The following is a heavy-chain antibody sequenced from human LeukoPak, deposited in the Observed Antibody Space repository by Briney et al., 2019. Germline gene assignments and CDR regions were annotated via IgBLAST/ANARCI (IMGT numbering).Heavy chain of an antibody. D-gene: IGHD2-2*01. CDR3: AKDGRFGVVPAAPEAFDI. V-gene: IGHV4-59*01. Sequence: PSETLSLTCTVSGGSISSYYWSWIRQPPGKGLEWIGYIYYSGSTNYNPSLKSRVTISVDTSKNQFSLRLSSVTAADTAVYYCAKDGRFGVVPAAPEAFDIWGQGTLVTVSS. J-gene: IGHJ3*02. CDR2: IYYSGST. CDR1: GGSISSYY.